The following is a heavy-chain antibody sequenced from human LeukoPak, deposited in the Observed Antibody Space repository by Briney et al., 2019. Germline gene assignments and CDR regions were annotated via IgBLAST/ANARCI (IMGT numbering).Heavy chain of an antibody. J-gene: IGHJ4*02. CDR2: IYYSGST. V-gene: IGHV4-39*07. CDR3: ASSGLL. D-gene: IGHD3-10*01. CDR1: GGSISTSSYY. Sequence: PSETLSLTCTVSGGSISTSSYYWGWIRQPPGKGLECIGNIYYSGSTYYNPSLKSRVTISVDTSKNQFSLKLSSVTAADTAVYYCASSGLLWGQGTLVTVSS.